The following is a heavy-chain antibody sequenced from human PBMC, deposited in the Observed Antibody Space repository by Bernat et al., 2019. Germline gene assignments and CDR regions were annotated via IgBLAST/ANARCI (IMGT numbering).Heavy chain of an antibody. V-gene: IGHV3-20*04. Sequence: VQLVESGGGVVQPGRSLRLSCAASGFTFSSYGMHWVRQAPGKGLEWVSGINWNGGSTGYADSVKGRFTISRDNAKNSLYLQMNSLRAEDTALYYCARGAEYYGSGGHYYFDYWGQGTLVTVSS. J-gene: IGHJ4*02. CDR2: INWNGGST. CDR3: ARGAEYYGSGGHYYFDY. CDR1: GFTFSSYG. D-gene: IGHD3-10*01.